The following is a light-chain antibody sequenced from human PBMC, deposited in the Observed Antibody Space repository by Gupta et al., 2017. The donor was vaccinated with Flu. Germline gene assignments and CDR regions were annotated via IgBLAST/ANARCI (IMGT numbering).Light chain of an antibody. CDR2: GAS. CDR3: QYRGGWKT. J-gene: IGKJ1*01. CDR1: QSVGSY. Sequence: EIVLTQSPATLSLSLGERATLSCRASQSVGSYLAWYQQKPGQPPRLLIYGASNRANGVPLRFSGSGTGTDFTLTSGSRAPEDFAVYCWQYRGGWKTFGQGTKVEIK. V-gene: IGKV3D-11*02.